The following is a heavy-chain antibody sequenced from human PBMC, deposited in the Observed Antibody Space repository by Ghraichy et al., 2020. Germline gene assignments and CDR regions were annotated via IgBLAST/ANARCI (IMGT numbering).Heavy chain of an antibody. V-gene: IGHV4-59*01. D-gene: IGHD6-6*01. CDR2: IYYSGST. CDR1: GGSISSYY. CDR3: ARDNSPHSSSLIWYFDL. J-gene: IGHJ2*01. Sequence: SETLSLTCTVSGGSISSYYWSWIRQPPGKGLEWIGYIYYSGSTNYNPSLKSRVTISVDTSKNQFSLKLSSVTAADTAVYYCARDNSPHSSSLIWYFDLWGRGTLVTVSS.